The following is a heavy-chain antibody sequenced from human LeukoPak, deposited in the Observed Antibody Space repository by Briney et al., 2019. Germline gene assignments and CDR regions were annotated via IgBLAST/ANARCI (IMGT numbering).Heavy chain of an antibody. CDR3: ARAGIAAATHIDY. V-gene: IGHV1-46*01. Sequence: ASVKVSCKASGYTFTGYYMHWVRQAPGQGLEWMGIINPSGGSTSYAQKFQGRVTMTRDMSTSTVYMELSSLRSEDTAVYYCARAGIAAATHIDYWGQGTLVTVSS. D-gene: IGHD6-13*01. CDR1: GYTFTGYY. CDR2: INPSGGST. J-gene: IGHJ4*02.